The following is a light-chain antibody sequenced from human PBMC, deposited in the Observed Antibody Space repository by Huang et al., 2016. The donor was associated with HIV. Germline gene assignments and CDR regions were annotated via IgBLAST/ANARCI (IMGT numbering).Light chain of an antibody. CDR2: GAS. CDR1: QSVSSNN. CDR3: QQYDSSPGT. V-gene: IGKV3-20*01. J-gene: IGKJ1*01. Sequence: EIVLTQSPGTLSLSPGERATLSCRASQSVSSNNLAWYQQKPGQAPRLLTDGASSRATGIPDRFSGSGSGTDFTLTISRLEPEDFAMYYCQQYDSSPGTFGQGTKVDI.